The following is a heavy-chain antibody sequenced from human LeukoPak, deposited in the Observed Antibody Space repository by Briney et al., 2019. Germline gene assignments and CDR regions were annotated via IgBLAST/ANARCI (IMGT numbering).Heavy chain of an antibody. D-gene: IGHD3-10*01. CDR1: GFSFRSYW. CDR2: IDSDGRST. V-gene: IGHV3-74*01. CDR3: TRGGLWFGACLDS. Sequence: GGSLRLSCAASGFSFRSYWMNWVRQAPGKGLVWVSRIDSDGRSTTYADSVKGRFTISRDNAKNTLFLQMNSLRVEDTAVYYCTRGGLWFGACLDSWGQGTRVTVSS. J-gene: IGHJ4*02.